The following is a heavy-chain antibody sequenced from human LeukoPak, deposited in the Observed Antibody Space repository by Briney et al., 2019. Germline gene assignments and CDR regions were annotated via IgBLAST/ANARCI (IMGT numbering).Heavy chain of an antibody. V-gene: IGHV4-59*01. CDR1: GGSISSYY. CDR3: ARTDDPWEAFDY. D-gene: IGHD1-26*01. Sequence: SETLSLTCTVSGGSISSYYWSWIRQPPGEGLEWIGYIYYSGSTNYNPSLKSRVTISVDTSKNQFSLKLSSVTAADTAVYYCARTDDPWEAFDYWGQGTLVTVSS. CDR2: IYYSGST. J-gene: IGHJ4*02.